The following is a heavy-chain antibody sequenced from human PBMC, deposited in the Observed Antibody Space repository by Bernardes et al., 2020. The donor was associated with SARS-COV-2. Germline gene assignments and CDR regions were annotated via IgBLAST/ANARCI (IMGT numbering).Heavy chain of an antibody. CDR1: GITFSTYC. V-gene: IGHV3-74*01. CDR2: IERSGTGA. Sequence: GGSLRLSCASSGITFSTYCMHWVRQAPGTGLEWVSKIERSGTGANYAESVRGRFTISRDNAKDTLYLQMNRLKPEDTAVYYCARVVDDDRFSVSDYWGQGTLLTVSS. D-gene: IGHD3-3*01. CDR3: ARVVDDDRFSVSDY. J-gene: IGHJ4*02.